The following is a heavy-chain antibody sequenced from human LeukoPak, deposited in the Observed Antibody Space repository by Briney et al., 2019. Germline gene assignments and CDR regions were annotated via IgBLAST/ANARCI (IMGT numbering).Heavy chain of an antibody. Sequence: GGSLRLSCAASGFTFSSYWMHWVRQAPGKGLEWVSRINADGSIITYAASVKGRFIIRRDHAKNTLYLQINRLRAEDTAVYYCASEYSGIYYRSPAHDYWGQGTLVTVSS. D-gene: IGHD1-26*01. CDR2: INADGSII. V-gene: IGHV3-74*01. CDR1: GFTFSSYW. CDR3: ASEYSGIYYRSPAHDY. J-gene: IGHJ4*02.